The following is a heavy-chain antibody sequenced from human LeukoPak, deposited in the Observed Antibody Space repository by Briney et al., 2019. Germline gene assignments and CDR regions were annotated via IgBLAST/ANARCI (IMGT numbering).Heavy chain of an antibody. CDR1: GGSISSYY. D-gene: IGHD6-13*01. CDR3: ARVAGYSSSWYSRGLTPRTWFDP. Sequence: SETLSLTCTVSGGSISSYYWSWIRQPPGKGLEWIEYIYYSGSTNYNPSLKSRVTISVDTSKNQFSLKLSSVTAADTAVYYCARVAGYSSSWYSRGLTPRTWFDPWGQGTLVTVSS. J-gene: IGHJ5*02. V-gene: IGHV4-59*01. CDR2: IYYSGST.